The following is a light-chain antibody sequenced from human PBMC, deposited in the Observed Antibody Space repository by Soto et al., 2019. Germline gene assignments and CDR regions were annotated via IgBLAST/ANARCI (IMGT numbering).Light chain of an antibody. CDR2: GAS. V-gene: IGKV3-20*01. CDR3: QQYGSSGT. J-gene: IGKJ1*01. CDR1: QTVGSN. Sequence: LTQSQSSPSASVGDRVTITCRASQTVGSNLAWYQQKPGQAPRLLIYGASNRATGIPARFSGSGSGTDFTLTISRLEPEDFAVYYCQQYGSSGTFGQGTKVDIK.